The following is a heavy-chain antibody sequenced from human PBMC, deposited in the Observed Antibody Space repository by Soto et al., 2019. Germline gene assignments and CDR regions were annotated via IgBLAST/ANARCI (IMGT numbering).Heavy chain of an antibody. CDR3: ARLNPYCSSTTCGEPGWFDP. CDR2: IYYSGST. V-gene: IGHV4-59*08. CDR1: GGSMTRFY. D-gene: IGHD2-2*01. J-gene: IGHJ5*02. Sequence: PSETLSLTCTVSGGSMTRFYWNWIRQSPGRGLEWIGYIYYSGSTNYNPSLKSRVTTSVDTSKNQFSLKLRSVTAADTAVYYCARLNPYCSSTTCGEPGWFDPWGQGTPVTVSS.